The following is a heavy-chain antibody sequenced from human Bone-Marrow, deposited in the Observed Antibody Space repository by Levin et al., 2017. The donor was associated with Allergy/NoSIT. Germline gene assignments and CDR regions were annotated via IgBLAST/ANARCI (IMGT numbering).Heavy chain of an antibody. V-gene: IGHV3-30*04. D-gene: IGHD5-12*01. CDR1: GFTFSSYA. CDR2: ISYDGSNK. Sequence: GGSLRLSCAASGFTFSSYAMHWVRQAPGKGLEWVAVISYDGSNKYYADSVKGRFTISRDNSKNTLYLQMNSLRAEDTAVYYCARGGYSGYDRGPNYYYGMDVWGQGTTVTVSS. CDR3: ARGGYSGYDRGPNYYYGMDV. J-gene: IGHJ6*02.